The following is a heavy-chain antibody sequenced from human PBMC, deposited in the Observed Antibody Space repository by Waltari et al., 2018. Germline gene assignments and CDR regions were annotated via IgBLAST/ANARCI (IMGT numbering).Heavy chain of an antibody. CDR3: GLSLAIQLGYWYFDL. V-gene: IGHV4-39*01. CDR1: GGSINSSSYY. Sequence: QLQLQESGPGLVKPSETLSLTCTVSGGSINSSSYYWAWIRQPPGKGLEWIGSIYYSGSTYYNPSLKSRVTVSVDASKNQFSLKLSSVTAADTAVYYSGLSLAIQLGYWYFDLWGRGTLVTVSS. D-gene: IGHD5-18*01. J-gene: IGHJ2*01. CDR2: IYYSGST.